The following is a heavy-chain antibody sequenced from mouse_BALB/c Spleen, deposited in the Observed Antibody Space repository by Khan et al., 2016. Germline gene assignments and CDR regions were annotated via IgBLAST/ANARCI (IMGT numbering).Heavy chain of an antibody. J-gene: IGHJ4*01. CDR2: INPSNGGT. D-gene: IGHD1-1*01. V-gene: IGHV1S81*02. CDR1: GYTFTSYY. CDR3: TRSLYYYGSSYVDYYAMDY. Sequence: QVRLQQSGAELVKPGASVKLSCKASGYTFTSYYMYWVKQRPGQGLEWIGEINPSNGGTNFNEKFKSKATLTVDKSSSTAYMQSSSLTSEDSAVYYCTRSLYYYGSSYVDYYAMDYWGQGTSVTVSS.